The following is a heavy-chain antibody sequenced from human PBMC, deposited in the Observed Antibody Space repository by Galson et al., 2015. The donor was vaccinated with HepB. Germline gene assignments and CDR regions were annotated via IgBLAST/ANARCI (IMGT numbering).Heavy chain of an antibody. D-gene: IGHD3-3*01. CDR1: GFTFSSYW. CDR3: ARHGNDFWSGYYMTGWDY. Sequence: SLRLSCAASGFTFSSYWMSWVRQAPGKGLEWVANIKQDGSEKYYVDSVKGRFTISRDNAKNSLYLQMNSLRAEDTAVYYCARHGNDFWSGYYMTGWDYWGQGTLVTVSS. CDR2: IKQDGSEK. V-gene: IGHV3-7*01. J-gene: IGHJ4*02.